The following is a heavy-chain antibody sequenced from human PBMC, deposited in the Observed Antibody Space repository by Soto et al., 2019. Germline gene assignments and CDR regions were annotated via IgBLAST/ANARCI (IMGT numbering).Heavy chain of an antibody. Sequence: EVQLVQSGAEVKKPGESLKISCKGSGYSFTSYWIGWVRQMPGKGLEWMGIIYPGDSDTRYSPSFQGQVTISADKSISTAYRQWSSLKASDTAMYYCARHALWFGELLGWFDPWGQGTLVTVSS. CDR1: GYSFTSYW. CDR3: ARHALWFGELLGWFDP. D-gene: IGHD3-10*01. J-gene: IGHJ5*02. CDR2: IYPGDSDT. V-gene: IGHV5-51*01.